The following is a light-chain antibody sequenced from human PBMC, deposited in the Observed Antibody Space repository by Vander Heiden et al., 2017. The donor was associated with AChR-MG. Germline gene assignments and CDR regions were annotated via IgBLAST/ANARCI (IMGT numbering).Light chain of an antibody. J-gene: IGLJ2*01. CDR2: SNN. Sequence: QSVLTTPPSASGTPGQRVTISCSGRSSNIGSNTVTWYQQLPATAPKRLIFSNNQRPSGVPDRCSGSKSGTSASLAISGLQSEDEADDYCAAWDDSLNVFVFGGGTKLTVL. CDR3: AAWDDSLNVFV. CDR1: SSNIGSNT. V-gene: IGLV1-44*01.